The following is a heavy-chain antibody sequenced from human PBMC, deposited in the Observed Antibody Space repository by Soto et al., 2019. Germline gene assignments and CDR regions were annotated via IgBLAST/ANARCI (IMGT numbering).Heavy chain of an antibody. Sequence: SETLSLTCAVYGGSFSGYYWSWIRQPPGKGLEWIGEINHSGSTNYNPSLKSRVTISVDTSKNQFSLKLSSVTAADTAVYYCARGKPGATWIAARRPNHNWFDPWGQGTLVTVSS. V-gene: IGHV4-34*01. J-gene: IGHJ5*02. CDR2: INHSGST. CDR3: ARGKPGATWIAARRPNHNWFDP. D-gene: IGHD6-6*01. CDR1: GGSFSGYY.